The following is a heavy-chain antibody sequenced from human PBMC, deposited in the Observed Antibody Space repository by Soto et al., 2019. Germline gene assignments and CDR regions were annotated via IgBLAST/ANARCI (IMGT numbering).Heavy chain of an antibody. Sequence: SETLSLTCTVSGGSISSSSYYWGWIRQPPGKGLEWIGSIYYSGSTYYNPSLKSRVTISVDTSKNQFSLKLSSVTAADTAVYYCARPGSVVLGGWFDPWGQGTLVTVSS. CDR1: GGSISSSSYY. V-gene: IGHV4-39*01. CDR3: ARPGSVVLGGWFDP. CDR2: IYYSGST. J-gene: IGHJ5*02. D-gene: IGHD2-15*01.